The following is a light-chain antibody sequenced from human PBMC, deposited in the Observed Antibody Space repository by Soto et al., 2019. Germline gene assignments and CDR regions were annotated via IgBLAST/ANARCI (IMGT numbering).Light chain of an antibody. J-gene: IGKJ2*01. CDR2: GAS. V-gene: IGKV3-20*01. CDR3: QQYGSSSYT. Sequence: EIVLTQSPGTLSLSPGERATLSCRASQSVSSTYLAWYQQNPGQAPRLLIYGASSRATGIPDRFSGRGSGTDFTLTISSLEPEDVAVYFCQQYGSSSYTFGQGTKLELK. CDR1: QSVSSTY.